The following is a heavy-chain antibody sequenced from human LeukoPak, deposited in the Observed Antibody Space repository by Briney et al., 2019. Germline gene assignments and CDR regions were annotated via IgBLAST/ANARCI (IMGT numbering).Heavy chain of an antibody. CDR3: ARVGYGSGSYPDAFDI. CDR1: GFTVSSYD. J-gene: IGHJ3*02. CDR2: IGTAGDT. Sequence: GGSLRLSCAASGFTVSSYDMHWVRQATGKGLEWVSAIGTAGDTYYPGSVKGRFTISRENAKNSLYLQMNSLRAGDTAVYYCARVGYGSGSYPDAFDIWGQGTMVTVSS. D-gene: IGHD3-10*01. V-gene: IGHV3-13*01.